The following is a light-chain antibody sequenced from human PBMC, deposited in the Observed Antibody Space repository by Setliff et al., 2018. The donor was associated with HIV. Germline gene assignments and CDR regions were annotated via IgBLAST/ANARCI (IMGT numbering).Light chain of an antibody. J-gene: IGLJ1*01. CDR3: SSHRDTNTLEV. CDR2: DVN. Sequence: QSVLTQPASVSGSPGQSIAISCTGTSSDIGANNYVSWYQQHPGKAPKLMIYDVNNRPSGVSDRFSGSKSGNTASLTISGLQADDEADYFCSSHRDTNTLEVFGTGTKVTVL. CDR1: SSDIGANNY. V-gene: IGLV2-14*01.